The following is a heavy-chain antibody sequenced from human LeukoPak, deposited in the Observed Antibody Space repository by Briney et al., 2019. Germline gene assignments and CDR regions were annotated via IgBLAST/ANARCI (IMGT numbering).Heavy chain of an antibody. CDR3: ARERSSQGYFDF. V-gene: IGHV5-51*01. J-gene: IGHJ4*02. D-gene: IGHD6-6*01. CDR2: IYPDDSDT. Sequence: GESLKISCKGSGYSFTSYWIGWVRHMPGKDLEWMGIIYPDDSDTRYSPSFQGQVTISADKSISTAYLQWSSLKASDTAMYYCARERSSQGYFDFWGQGTLVTVSS. CDR1: GYSFTSYW.